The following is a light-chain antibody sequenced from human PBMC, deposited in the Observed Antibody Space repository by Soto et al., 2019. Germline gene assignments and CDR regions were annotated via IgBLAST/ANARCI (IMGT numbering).Light chain of an antibody. J-gene: IGLJ1*01. V-gene: IGLV2-8*01. Sequence: QSALTQPASVSGSPGQSITISCTGTISDFVVYNYVSWYQQLPGKAPKLIIYEVVQRPSGVPDRFSGSKSGNTASLTVSGLQAADEADYFCKSYAGSNTYVFGSGTKVTVL. CDR1: ISDFVVYNY. CDR2: EVV. CDR3: KSYAGSNTYV.